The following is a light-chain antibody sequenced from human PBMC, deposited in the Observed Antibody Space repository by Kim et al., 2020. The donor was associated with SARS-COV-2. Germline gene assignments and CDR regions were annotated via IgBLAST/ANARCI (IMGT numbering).Light chain of an antibody. CDR3: MQSMQLPYS. Sequence: DIVMTQTPLSLSVTPGQPASMYCKSSQSLRHSDGKAYLFWYMQKPGQPPHLLIYEVSNRFSGVPDRISGSGSGTDFTLRISRVEAEDAGVYYCMQSMQLPYSFGQGTKLEIK. V-gene: IGKV2D-29*01. J-gene: IGKJ2*03. CDR2: EVS. CDR1: QSLRHSDGKAY.